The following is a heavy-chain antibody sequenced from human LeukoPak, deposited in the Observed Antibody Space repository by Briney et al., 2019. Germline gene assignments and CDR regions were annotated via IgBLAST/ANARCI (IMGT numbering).Heavy chain of an antibody. CDR1: GGSFSGYY. J-gene: IGHJ3*02. CDR2: INHSGST. CDR3: ARKYHGVEMAAKDSFDI. Sequence: PSETLSLTCAVYGGSFSGYYWSWIRQPPGKGLEWIGEINHSGSTNYNPSLKSRVTISVDTSKNQFSLKLSSVTAADTAVYYCARKYHGVEMAAKDSFDIWGQGTMVTVSS. V-gene: IGHV4-34*01. D-gene: IGHD5-24*01.